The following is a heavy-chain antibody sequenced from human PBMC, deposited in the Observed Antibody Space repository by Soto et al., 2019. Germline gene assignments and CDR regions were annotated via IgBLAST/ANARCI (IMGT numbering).Heavy chain of an antibody. Sequence: GGSLRLSCAASGFTFSSYDMNWVRQAPGKGLEWVSYITSTSSTIYYADSVKGRFTISRDNAKNSLYLQMTSLRDEDTAVYYCARDISYDSSGYQMRYYGMNVWGQGTTVTVSS. CDR1: GFTFSSYD. CDR3: ARDISYDSSGYQMRYYGMNV. CDR2: ITSTSSTI. J-gene: IGHJ6*02. V-gene: IGHV3-48*02. D-gene: IGHD3-22*01.